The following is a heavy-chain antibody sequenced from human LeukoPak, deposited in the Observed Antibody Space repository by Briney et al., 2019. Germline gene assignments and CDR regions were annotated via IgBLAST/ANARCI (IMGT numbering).Heavy chain of an antibody. Sequence: PSQTLSLTCTVSRGSITSGNYYWSWIRQPAGKGLEWVGRIYNNGSTNYNPSLKSRVTMSVDTSKNQFSLKLSSVTAADTAVYYCARDATTSDWFDPWGQGTLVTVSS. V-gene: IGHV4-61*02. D-gene: IGHD2/OR15-2a*01. CDR3: ARDATTSDWFDP. CDR2: IYNNGST. CDR1: RGSITSGNYY. J-gene: IGHJ5*02.